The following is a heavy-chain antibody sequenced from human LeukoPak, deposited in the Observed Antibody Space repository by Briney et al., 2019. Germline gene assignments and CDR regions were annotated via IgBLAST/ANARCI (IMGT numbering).Heavy chain of an antibody. CDR2: IYNTGSA. D-gene: IGHD2/OR15-2a*01. J-gene: IGHJ5*02. V-gene: IGHV4-4*07. CDR3: ARDVFFRAHNWFDP. Sequence: SETLSLTCNVSGASISSHYWNWIRQPAGKGLEWIGRIYNTGSANYSPSLKSRVTMSLDTSRNQISLKLTSVTAADTAVYYCARDVFFRAHNWFDPWGQGTLVTVSS. CDR1: GASISSHY.